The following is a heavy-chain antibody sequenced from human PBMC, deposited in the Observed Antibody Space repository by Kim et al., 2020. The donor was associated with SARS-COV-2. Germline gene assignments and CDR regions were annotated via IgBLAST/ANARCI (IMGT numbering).Heavy chain of an antibody. D-gene: IGHD6-19*01. CDR2: INAGNGNT. CDR1: GYTFTTYT. Sequence: ASVKVSCKASGYTFTTYTMHWVRQAPGQRLEWMGWINAGNGNTRYSQWFQDRVTITRDTSASTAYMELNSLRSEDTPVYYCARAGWVAGLDYWGQGTLVTVSS. CDR3: ARAGWVAGLDY. J-gene: IGHJ4*02. V-gene: IGHV1-3*01.